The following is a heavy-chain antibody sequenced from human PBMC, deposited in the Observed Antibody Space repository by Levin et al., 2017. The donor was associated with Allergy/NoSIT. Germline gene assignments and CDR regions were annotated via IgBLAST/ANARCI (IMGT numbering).Heavy chain of an antibody. CDR1: GFTFSGSA. V-gene: IGHV3-73*01. D-gene: IGHD3-3*01. CDR2: VRSRANSYAT. CDR3: TRPGGGFYYDFWSGSSAFDY. J-gene: IGHJ4*02. Sequence: LSLTCAASGFTFSGSAMHWVRQASGQGLEWVGRVRSRANSYATAYAASVKGRFTISRDDSKNTAYLQMNSLKTEDTAVYYCTRPGGGFYYDFWSGSSAFDYWGQGTLVTVSS.